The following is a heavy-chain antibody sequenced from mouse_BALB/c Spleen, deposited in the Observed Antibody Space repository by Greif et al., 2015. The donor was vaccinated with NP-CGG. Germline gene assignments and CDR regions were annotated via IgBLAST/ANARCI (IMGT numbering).Heavy chain of an antibody. D-gene: IGHD2-1*01. V-gene: IGHV1-63*02. Sequence: VQLQQSGAELVRPGTSVKISCKASGYTFTNYWLGWVKQRPGHGLEWIGDIYPGGGYTNYNEKFKGKATLTADTSSSTAYMQLSSPTSEDSAVYFCARGGGNYAYYFDYWGQGTTLAVSS. J-gene: IGHJ2*01. CDR3: ARGGGNYAYYFDY. CDR2: IYPGGGYT. CDR1: GYTFTNYW.